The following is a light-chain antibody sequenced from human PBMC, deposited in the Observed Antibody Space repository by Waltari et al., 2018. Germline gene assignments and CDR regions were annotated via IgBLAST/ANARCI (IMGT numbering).Light chain of an antibody. J-gene: IGLJ2*01. CDR3: GAWDSSLTAL. CDR2: ENN. CDR1: SSNIGKNY. V-gene: IGLV1-51*02. Sequence: QSVLTQPPSVSAAPGQKVTISCSGSSSNIGKNYVSWYQQPPGTAPKLLIYENNKRPSGIPDRFSGSKSGTSATLGITGLQTGDEADYYCGAWDSSLTALFGGGTKLTVL.